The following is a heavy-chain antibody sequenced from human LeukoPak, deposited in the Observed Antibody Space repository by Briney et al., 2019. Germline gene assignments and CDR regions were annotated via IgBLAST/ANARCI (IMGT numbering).Heavy chain of an antibody. Sequence: GGSLRLSCAASGFTFRNYWMGWVRQAPGKGLEWVANTKPDGSAEYYADSVRGRFTISRDDVRNSLYLQMNSLRAGDTAVYYCARGGLTGTYDYWGQGILVTVSS. J-gene: IGHJ4*02. CDR3: ARGGLTGTYDY. CDR2: TKPDGSAE. V-gene: IGHV3-7*01. D-gene: IGHD1-7*01. CDR1: GFTFRNYW.